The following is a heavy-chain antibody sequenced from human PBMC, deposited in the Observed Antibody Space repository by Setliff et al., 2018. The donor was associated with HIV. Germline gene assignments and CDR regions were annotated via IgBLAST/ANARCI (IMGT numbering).Heavy chain of an antibody. CDR2: ISAYNDNT. CDR1: GYSFTNYG. CDR3: ARRGVHQQIDLDS. Sequence: GASVKVSCKASGYSFTNYGISWVRQAPGQGLEWMGWISAYNDNTNYALNLQGRVTMTTDTSTSTAYMGLRSLRSDDTAVYYCARRGVHQQIDLDSWGHGTLVTVSS. V-gene: IGHV1-18*01. D-gene: IGHD3-10*01. J-gene: IGHJ5*01.